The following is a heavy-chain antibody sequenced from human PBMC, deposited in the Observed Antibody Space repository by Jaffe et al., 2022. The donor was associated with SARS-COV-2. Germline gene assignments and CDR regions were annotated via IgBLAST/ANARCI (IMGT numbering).Heavy chain of an antibody. Sequence: QVQLQESGPGLVKPSQTLSLTCTVSGGSISSGSYYWSWIRQPAGKGLEWIGRIYTSGSTNYNPSLKSRVTISVDTSKNQFSLKLSSVTAADTAVYYCARLSGYYYPLDYWGQGTLVTVSS. D-gene: IGHD3-22*01. CDR3: ARLSGYYYPLDY. J-gene: IGHJ4*02. CDR2: IYTSGST. V-gene: IGHV4-61*02. CDR1: GGSISSGSYY.